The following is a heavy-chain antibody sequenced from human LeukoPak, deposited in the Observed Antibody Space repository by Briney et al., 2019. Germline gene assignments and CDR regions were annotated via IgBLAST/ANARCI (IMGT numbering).Heavy chain of an antibody. V-gene: IGHV3-23*01. CDR1: GFTFSNYA. J-gene: IGHJ4*02. D-gene: IGHD3-22*01. CDR2: LSGSGGST. CDR3: AKDHFYDSSSFDY. Sequence: GGSLRLSCAASGFTFSNYAMNWVRQAPGKGLEWVSALSGSGGSTFYADSVRGRFIVSRDNSKNTLFLQMNSLRAEDTAVYYCAKDHFYDSSSFDYWGQGTLVTVSS.